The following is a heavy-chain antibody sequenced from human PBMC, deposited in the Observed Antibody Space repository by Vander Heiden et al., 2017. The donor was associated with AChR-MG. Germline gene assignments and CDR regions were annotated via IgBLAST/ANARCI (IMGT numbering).Heavy chain of an antibody. Sequence: QVQLQQSGPGLVKPSQTLSLTCAISGDSVSSNSAAWNWIRQSPSRGLEWLGRTYYRSKWYNDYAVSVKSRITINPDTSKNQFSLQLNPVTPEDTAVYYCASEGVVVTATSTFNWFDPWGQGTLVTVSS. CDR2: TYYRSKWYN. J-gene: IGHJ5*02. CDR1: GDSVSSNSAA. CDR3: ASEGVVVTATSTFNWFDP. V-gene: IGHV6-1*01. D-gene: IGHD2-21*02.